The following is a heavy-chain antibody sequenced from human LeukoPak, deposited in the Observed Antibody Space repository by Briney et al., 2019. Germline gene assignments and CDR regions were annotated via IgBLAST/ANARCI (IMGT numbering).Heavy chain of an antibody. D-gene: IGHD3-10*01. CDR1: GGSISSSSYY. CDR2: IYYSGST. CDR3: ARHHALDYYGSGSYYYGWFDP. V-gene: IGHV4-39*01. Sequence: SETLPLTCTVSGGSISSSSYYWGWIRQPPGKGLEWIGSIYYSGSTYYNPSLKSRVTISVDTSKNQFSLKLSSVTAADTAVYYCARHHALDYYGSGSYYYGWFDPWGQGTLVTVSS. J-gene: IGHJ5*02.